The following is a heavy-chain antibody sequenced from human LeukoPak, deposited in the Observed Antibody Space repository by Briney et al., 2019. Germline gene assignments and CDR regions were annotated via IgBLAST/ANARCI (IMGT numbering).Heavy chain of an antibody. CDR3: ARGRLRWLLDL. D-gene: IGHD2-15*01. V-gene: IGHV3-30-3*01. CDR1: GFTFNSYA. J-gene: IGHJ3*01. CDR2: ISYDGVNK. Sequence: GRSLRLSCAASGFTFNSYALHWVRQAPGKGLEWVAVISYDGVNKYYANSVKVRFTISRDNSKNTLYLQMNSLRAEDTAVYYCARGRLRWLLDLWGQGTMVTVSS.